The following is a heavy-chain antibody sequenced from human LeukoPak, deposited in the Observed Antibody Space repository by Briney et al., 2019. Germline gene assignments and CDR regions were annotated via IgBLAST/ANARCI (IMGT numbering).Heavy chain of an antibody. D-gene: IGHD3-10*01. CDR1: GNSVTSGGVY. CDR3: ARHSGSGSLSRPFDP. J-gene: IGHJ5*02. Sequence: SETLSLTCTVSGNSVTSGGVYWAWLRQPPGKGLEWIATVYYTGSTYYSPSLKSRVTISIDTSKNQFSLELRSVVAPDTAVYYCARHSGSGSLSRPFDPWGQGTLVTVSS. V-gene: IGHV4-39*01. CDR2: VYYTGST.